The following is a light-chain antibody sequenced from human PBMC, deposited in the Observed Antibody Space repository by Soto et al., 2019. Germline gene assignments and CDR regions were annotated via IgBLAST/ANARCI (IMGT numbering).Light chain of an antibody. CDR2: AAS. Sequence: DIQMTQSPSSLSASVGDRVNISCRASQSISKFLNWYQQKPGKAPNLLIFAASSLKSGVPSRFSGSGSGTGFTLTISSLQPEDFATYVCQQNFDGPRTLAQGTNVDIK. CDR3: QQNFDGPRT. J-gene: IGKJ1*01. CDR1: QSISKF. V-gene: IGKV1-39*01.